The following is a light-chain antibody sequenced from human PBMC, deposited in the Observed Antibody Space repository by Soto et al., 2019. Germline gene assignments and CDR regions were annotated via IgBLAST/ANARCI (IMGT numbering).Light chain of an antibody. Sequence: QAVVTQPPSSSGTPGQRVTISCSGSSSNIGSNSVNWYQHLPGTAPQLLIYKTNQRPSGVPDRFSGSKSGTSASLAISGLQSEDEADYYCATWDDSLNGPVFGGGTKLTVL. CDR1: SSNIGSNS. J-gene: IGLJ2*01. CDR3: ATWDDSLNGPV. V-gene: IGLV1-44*01. CDR2: KTN.